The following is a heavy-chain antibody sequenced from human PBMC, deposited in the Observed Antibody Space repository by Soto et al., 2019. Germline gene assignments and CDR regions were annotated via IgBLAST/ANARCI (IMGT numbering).Heavy chain of an antibody. J-gene: IGHJ4*02. CDR3: ARAQFDYYDSSGYSY. D-gene: IGHD3-22*01. CDR2: IWYDGSNK. V-gene: IGHV3-33*01. CDR1: GFTFSSYG. Sequence: PGGSLRLSCAASGFTFSSYGMHWVRQAPGKGLEWVAVIWYDGSNKYYADSVKGRFTISRDNSKNTLYLQMNSLRAEDTAVYYCARAQFDYYDSSGYSYWGQGTLVTAPQ.